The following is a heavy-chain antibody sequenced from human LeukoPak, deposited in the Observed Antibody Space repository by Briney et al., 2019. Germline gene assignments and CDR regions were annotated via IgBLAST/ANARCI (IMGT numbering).Heavy chain of an antibody. J-gene: IGHJ6*02. V-gene: IGHV4-61*08. Sequence: TLSLTCTVSGGPISSGGYYWSWIPHPPGKGLGWVGSIYYSGSTNYNPSLKSRVTISVDTSKNQFSLKLSSVTAADTAVYYCAREIRFLEWLSPYYHGMDVWGQGTTVTVSS. CDR2: IYYSGST. CDR1: GGPISSGGYY. CDR3: AREIRFLEWLSPYYHGMDV. D-gene: IGHD3-3*01.